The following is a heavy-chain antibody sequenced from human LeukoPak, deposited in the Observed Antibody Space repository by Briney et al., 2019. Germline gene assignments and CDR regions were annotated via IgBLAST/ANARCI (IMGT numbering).Heavy chain of an antibody. CDR1: GFTFSSYA. D-gene: IGHD2-15*01. Sequence: GGSLRLSCAASGFTFSSYAMSWVRQAPGKGLEWVSGINWNGGSTGYADSVKGRFTISRDNAKNSLYLQMNSLRAEDTALYYCASLGYCSGGSCYARRDYWGQGTLVTVSS. CDR3: ASLGYCSGGSCYARRDY. V-gene: IGHV3-20*04. J-gene: IGHJ4*02. CDR2: INWNGGST.